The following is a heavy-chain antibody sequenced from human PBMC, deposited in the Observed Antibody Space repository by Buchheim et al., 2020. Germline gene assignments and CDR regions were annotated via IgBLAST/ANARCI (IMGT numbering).Heavy chain of an antibody. Sequence: QVQLQESGPGLVKPSETLSLTCTVSGGSISSYYWSWIRQPPGKGLEWIGYIYYSGSTNYNPSLKSRVTISVDTSKNQFSLKLSSVTAADTAVYYCASSSPDYDFWSGYGYYMDVWGKGTT. CDR3: ASSSPDYDFWSGYGYYMDV. CDR1: GGSISSYY. CDR2: IYYSGST. D-gene: IGHD3-3*01. V-gene: IGHV4-59*01. J-gene: IGHJ6*03.